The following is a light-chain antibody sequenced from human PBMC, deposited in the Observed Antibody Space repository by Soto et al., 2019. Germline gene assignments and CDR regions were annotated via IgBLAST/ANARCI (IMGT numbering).Light chain of an antibody. J-gene: IGKJ4*01. CDR2: AAS. CDR3: LQDYNYPLT. CDR1: QGIRND. V-gene: IGKV1-6*01. Sequence: AIQITHPPSSLSASVRDRVNITCRASQGIRNDLGWYQQKPGKAPKLLIYAASSLQSGVPSRFSGSGSGTDFTLTISSLQPEDFATYYCLQDYNYPLTFGGGTK.